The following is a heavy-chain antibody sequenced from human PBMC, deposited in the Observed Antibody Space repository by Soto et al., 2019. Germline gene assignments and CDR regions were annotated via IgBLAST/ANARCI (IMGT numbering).Heavy chain of an antibody. CDR2: ISSDGSIK. Sequence: QVQLVESGGGVVQPGRSLRLSCAASGFTFSTSGMHWFRQAPGKGLEWVSVISSDGSIKYYADSVKGRFTISRDNSKNTLYLQMHSLRPEDTAVYYCVKVCSGDSCYYWGQGTLVTVSS. D-gene: IGHD2-15*01. CDR3: VKVCSGDSCYY. CDR1: GFTFSTSG. J-gene: IGHJ4*02. V-gene: IGHV3-30*18.